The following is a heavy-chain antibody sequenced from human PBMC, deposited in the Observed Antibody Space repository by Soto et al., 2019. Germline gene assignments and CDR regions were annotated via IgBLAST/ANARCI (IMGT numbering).Heavy chain of an antibody. CDR3: TRENIENSDGLYDAFDI. Sequence: GASVKVSCKTSGYPFTDYYTHWVRQAPGQGIEWMGWMNPKSGGAYFAQKFQGSATLTRDTSLGTAYIEVNSLPSDDTAVYFCTRENIENSDGLYDAFDIWGQGTTVTVSS. CDR2: MNPKSGGA. D-gene: IGHD5-18*01. V-gene: IGHV1-2*02. J-gene: IGHJ3*02. CDR1: GYPFTDYY.